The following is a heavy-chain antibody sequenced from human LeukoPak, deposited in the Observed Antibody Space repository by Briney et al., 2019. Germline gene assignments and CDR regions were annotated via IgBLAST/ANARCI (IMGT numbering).Heavy chain of an antibody. J-gene: IGHJ6*02. D-gene: IGHD2-15*01. Sequence: PGGFLRLSCSASGFPFSSYAMEWVRQAPGKGLEYASAISDSGGSTYYADSVKGRFTISRDNSKNTLYLQMSSLRAEDTAVYFCVRGYSFGPYGMDVWGQGTTVTVSS. CDR2: ISDSGGST. V-gene: IGHV3-64D*09. CDR1: GFPFSSYA. CDR3: VRGYSFGPYGMDV.